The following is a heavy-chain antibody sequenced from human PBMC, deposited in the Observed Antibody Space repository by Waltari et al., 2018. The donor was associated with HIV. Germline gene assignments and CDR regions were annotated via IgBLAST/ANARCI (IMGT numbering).Heavy chain of an antibody. V-gene: IGHV3-21*01. CDR2: ISSSSSYI. Sequence: EVQLVESGGGLVKLGGSLRLSCAASGFTFSSYSMNWVRQAPGKGLEWVSSISSSSSYIYYADAVKGRFTISRDNAKNSLYLQMNSLRAEDTAVYYCARDKMAAAGFYWYFDLWGRGTLVTVSS. CDR3: ARDKMAAAGFYWYFDL. CDR1: GFTFSSYS. J-gene: IGHJ2*01. D-gene: IGHD6-13*01.